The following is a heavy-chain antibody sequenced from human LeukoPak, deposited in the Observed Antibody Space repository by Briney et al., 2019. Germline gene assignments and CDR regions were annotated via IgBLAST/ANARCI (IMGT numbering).Heavy chain of an antibody. Sequence: PGGSLRLSCAASGFTFSSYWMSWVRQAPGKGLEWVANIKQDGSEKYYVDSVKGRFTIPRDNAKNSLYLQMNSLRAEDTAVYYCARFLRRYCSSTSCYTAYYFDYWGQGTLVTVSS. CDR1: GFTFSSYW. V-gene: IGHV3-7*01. CDR2: IKQDGSEK. D-gene: IGHD2-2*02. J-gene: IGHJ4*02. CDR3: ARFLRRYCSSTSCYTAYYFDY.